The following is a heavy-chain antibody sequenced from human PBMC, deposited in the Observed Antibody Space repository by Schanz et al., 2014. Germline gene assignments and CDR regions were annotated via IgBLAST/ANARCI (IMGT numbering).Heavy chain of an antibody. CDR1: GGSISSSNW. CDR3: ARDLSGSFCFDY. CDR2: IYHSGTT. D-gene: IGHD1-26*01. V-gene: IGHV4-4*02. J-gene: IGHJ4*02. Sequence: QVQLQESGPGLVKPSGTLSLTCAVSGGSISSSNWWSWVRQPPGKGLEWIGEIYHSGTTNYNPSLKGGVTMSVDKSKTQFSLGLSSVTAADTAVYYCARDLSGSFCFDYWGQGTLVTVSS.